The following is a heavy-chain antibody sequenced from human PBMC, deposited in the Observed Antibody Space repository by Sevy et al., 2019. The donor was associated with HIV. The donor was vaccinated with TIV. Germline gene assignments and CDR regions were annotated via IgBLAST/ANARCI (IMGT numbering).Heavy chain of an antibody. CDR1: GFTFGDNS. CDR3: ASGYYSTAEYYQH. Sequence: GGSLRLSCAASGFTFGDNSMNWVRQAPGKGLEWVSFISSSSSAIYYADSVKGRFTISRDNAKNSLYLQMSSLRDEDTAVYYCASGYYSTAEYYQHWGQGTLVTVSS. D-gene: IGHD3-22*01. CDR2: ISSSSSAI. J-gene: IGHJ1*01. V-gene: IGHV3-48*02.